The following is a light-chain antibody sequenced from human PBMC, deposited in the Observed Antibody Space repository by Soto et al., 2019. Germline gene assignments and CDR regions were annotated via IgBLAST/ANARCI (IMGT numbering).Light chain of an antibody. Sequence: QSALTQPASVSGSPGQSITISCTGTSSDVGGYNYVSWYQQHPGKAPKLMIYEVSNRPSWVSNRFSGSKSGNTASLTISGIQAEYEADYYCSSYTSSSTVVFGGGTQLTVL. V-gene: IGLV2-14*01. CDR2: EVS. CDR1: SSDVGGYNY. J-gene: IGLJ2*01. CDR3: SSYTSSSTVV.